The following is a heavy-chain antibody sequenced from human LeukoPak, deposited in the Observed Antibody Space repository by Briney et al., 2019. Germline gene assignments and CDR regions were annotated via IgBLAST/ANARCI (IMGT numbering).Heavy chain of an antibody. CDR3: ATCYGTYV. CDR1: GYTFTIFD. J-gene: IGHJ6*02. CDR2: ISPYNGNT. V-gene: IGHV1-18*01. Sequence: SVKVSCKTSGYTFTIFDISWVRQAPGQGLEWMGWISPYNGNTNYAQRLQGRVTMTTDTSTSTAYMELRSLRSDDTAVYSCATCYGTYVWGQGTTVTVSS.